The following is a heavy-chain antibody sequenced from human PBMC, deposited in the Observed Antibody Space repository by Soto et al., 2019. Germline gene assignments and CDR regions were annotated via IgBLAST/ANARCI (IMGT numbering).Heavy chain of an antibody. V-gene: IGHV4-34*01. CDR2: INHSGST. J-gene: IGHJ6*02. Sequence: PSETLSLTCAVYGGSFSGYYWSWIRQPPGKGLEWIGEINHSGSTNYNPSLKSRVTISVDTSKNQFSLKLSSVTAADTAVYYCTKSSSWWRYGMDVWGQGTTVTVSS. CDR3: TKSSSWWRYGMDV. CDR1: GGSFSGYY. D-gene: IGHD6-13*01.